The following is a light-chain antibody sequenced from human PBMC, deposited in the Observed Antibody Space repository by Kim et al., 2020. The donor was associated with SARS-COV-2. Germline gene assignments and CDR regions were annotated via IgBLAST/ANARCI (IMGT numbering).Light chain of an antibody. V-gene: IGKV3-11*01. Sequence: LSPGDRAPLPGRARQDRGIYLNWYQHKPGQAPKLFIYDASNRATGIPARFSGSGSGTDFTLAISSLEPEDFAVYYCQQGNNWPHTFGGGTKVDIK. CDR1: QDRGIY. CDR2: DAS. J-gene: IGKJ4*01. CDR3: QQGNNWPHT.